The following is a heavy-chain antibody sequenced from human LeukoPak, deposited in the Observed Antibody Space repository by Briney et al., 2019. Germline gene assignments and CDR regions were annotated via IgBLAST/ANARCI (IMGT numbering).Heavy chain of an antibody. CDR1: GDSVSSNTVA. J-gene: IGHJ5*02. D-gene: IGHD2-2*01. CDR2: TYYRSTWYN. V-gene: IGHV6-1*01. Sequence: SQTLSLTCAISGDSVSSNTVAWNWIRQSPSRGLEWLGRTYYRSTWYNDYAVSVRGRITVNPDTSKNQFSLHLNSVTPEDTAVYYCARRLTQYDCFDPWGQGILVTVSS. CDR3: ARRLTQYDCFDP.